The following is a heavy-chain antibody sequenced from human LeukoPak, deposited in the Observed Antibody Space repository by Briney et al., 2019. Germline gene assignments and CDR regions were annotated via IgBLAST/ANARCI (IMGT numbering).Heavy chain of an antibody. CDR3: ARGRRRWLQLSFDY. D-gene: IGHD5-24*01. V-gene: IGHV4-34*01. CDR1: GGSLNGHY. J-gene: IGHJ4*02. Sequence: SETLSLTCAVYGGSLNGHYWSWIRQPPGKGLEWIGEGSESGGTKFNPSLKSRVTISADTSKNQFSLKLSSVTAADTAVYYRARGRRRWLQLSFDYWGQGTLVTVSS. CDR2: GSESGGT.